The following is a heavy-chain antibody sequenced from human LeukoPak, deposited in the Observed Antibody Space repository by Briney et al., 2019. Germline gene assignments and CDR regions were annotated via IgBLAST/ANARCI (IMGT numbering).Heavy chain of an antibody. J-gene: IGHJ6*03. Sequence: PSETLSLTCTVPGGSISSYYWSWIRQPPGKGLEWIGYIYTSGSTNYNPSLKSRVTISVDTSKNQFSLKLSSVTAADTAVCYCASLIFGIAKSRRDYYMDVWGKGTTVTVSS. V-gene: IGHV4-4*09. D-gene: IGHD3-16*01. CDR3: ASLIFGIAKSRRDYYMDV. CDR2: IYTSGST. CDR1: GGSISSYY.